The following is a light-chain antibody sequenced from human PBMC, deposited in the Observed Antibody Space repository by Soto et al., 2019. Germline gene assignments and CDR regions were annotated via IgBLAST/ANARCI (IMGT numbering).Light chain of an antibody. CDR2: GAS. Sequence: EIVMTQSPATLSVSPVERATLSCSASQSVSSNLAWYQQTPGQAPRLLIYGASTRATGIPARFSGSGSGTEFTLTISSLQSEDFAVYYCQQYNNWPPWTCGQGTKGDIK. J-gene: IGKJ1*01. V-gene: IGKV3-15*01. CDR1: QSVSSN. CDR3: QQYNNWPPWT.